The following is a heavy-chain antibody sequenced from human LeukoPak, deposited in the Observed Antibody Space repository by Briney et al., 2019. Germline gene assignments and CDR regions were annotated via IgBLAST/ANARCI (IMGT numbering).Heavy chain of an antibody. D-gene: IGHD3-10*01. CDR1: GYTLTKLP. J-gene: IGHJ4*02. V-gene: IGHV1-24*01. CDR3: VTSGAMVRGALDY. Sequence: ASVNLSCKVSGYTLTKLPMHWVRQAPGKGLEWMGGFDPEGGKTIYAQKVQGRVTMTEDTSTDTAYMELSSLRSEDTAVYYCVTSGAMVRGALDYWGQGTLVTVSS. CDR2: FDPEGGKT.